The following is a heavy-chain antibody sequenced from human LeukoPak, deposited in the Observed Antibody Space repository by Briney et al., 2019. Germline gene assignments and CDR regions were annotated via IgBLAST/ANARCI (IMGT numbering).Heavy chain of an antibody. D-gene: IGHD2-15*01. CDR3: ARDLFENIVVVGAATPGDY. Sequence: GGSLRLSCAASGFTFSSYGMHWVRQAPGKGLEWVAVISFVGSKKYYADSVKGRFTISRDNSKNTLYLQMNSLRAEDTAVYYCARDLFENIVVVGAATPGDYWGQGTLVTVSS. J-gene: IGHJ4*02. CDR2: ISFVGSKK. CDR1: GFTFSSYG. V-gene: IGHV3-30*03.